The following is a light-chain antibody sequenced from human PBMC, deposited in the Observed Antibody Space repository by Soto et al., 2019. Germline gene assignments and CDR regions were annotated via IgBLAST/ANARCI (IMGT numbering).Light chain of an antibody. CDR1: SSDVGGYNY. J-gene: IGLJ1*01. CDR2: EVS. CDR3: NSYTSSTAYV. Sequence: QSALTHPASVSGSPGQSITISCTGTSSDVGGYNYVSWYQLHPGKAPKLIIYEVSNRPSGVSNRFSGSKSGNPASLTISGLQAEDEADYYCNSYTSSTAYVFGTGTKLTVL. V-gene: IGLV2-14*01.